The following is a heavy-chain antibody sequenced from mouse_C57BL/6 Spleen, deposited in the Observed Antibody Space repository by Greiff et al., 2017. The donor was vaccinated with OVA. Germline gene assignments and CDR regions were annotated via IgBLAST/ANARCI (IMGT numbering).Heavy chain of an antibody. D-gene: IGHD4-1*01. V-gene: IGHV1-22*01. CDR1: GYTFTHYN. CDR2: INPNNGGT. Sequence: EVQLQQSGPELVKPGASVKMSCKASGYTFTHYNMHWVKQSHGKSLEWIGYINPNNGGTSYNQKFKGKATLTVNKSSSTAYMELRSLTSEDSAVYYCASNWDWYFDVWGTGTTVTVSS. J-gene: IGHJ1*03. CDR3: ASNWDWYFDV.